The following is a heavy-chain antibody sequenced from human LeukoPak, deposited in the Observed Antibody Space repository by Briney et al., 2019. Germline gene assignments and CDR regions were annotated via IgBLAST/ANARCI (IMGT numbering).Heavy chain of an antibody. CDR1: GFTFSSYS. V-gene: IGHV3-23*01. Sequence: GGSLRLSCAASGFTFSSYSMNWVRQAPGKGLEWVSAISGSGGSTYYADSVKGRFTISRDNSKNTLYLQMNSLRAEDTAVYYCAKDWYYYDSSGYYYRQGFDYWGQGTLVTVSS. J-gene: IGHJ4*02. D-gene: IGHD3-22*01. CDR3: AKDWYYYDSSGYYYRQGFDY. CDR2: ISGSGGST.